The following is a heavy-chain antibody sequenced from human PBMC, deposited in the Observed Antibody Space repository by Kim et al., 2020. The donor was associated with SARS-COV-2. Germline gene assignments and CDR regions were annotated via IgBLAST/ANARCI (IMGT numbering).Heavy chain of an antibody. CDR3: ARIMGNYYYYGMDV. V-gene: IGHV2-70*01. J-gene: IGHJ6*02. D-gene: IGHD6-13*01. Sequence: STSLKTRLTISKDTSKNQVVLTMTNMDPVDTATYYCARIMGNYYYYGMDVWGQGTTVTVSS.